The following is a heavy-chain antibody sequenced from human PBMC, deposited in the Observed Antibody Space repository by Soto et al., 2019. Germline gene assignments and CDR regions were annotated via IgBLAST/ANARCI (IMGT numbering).Heavy chain of an antibody. CDR3: ARDRSTMIVVVITTTSAFDI. D-gene: IGHD3-22*01. J-gene: IGHJ3*02. CDR1: GFTFSSYA. V-gene: IGHV3-30-3*01. CDR2: ISYDGSNK. Sequence: PGGSPRLSCAASGFTFSSYAMHWVRQAPGKGLEWVAVISYDGSNKYYADSVKGRFTISRDNSKNTLYLQMNSLRAEDTAVYYCARDRSTMIVVVITTTSAFDIWGQGTMVTVSS.